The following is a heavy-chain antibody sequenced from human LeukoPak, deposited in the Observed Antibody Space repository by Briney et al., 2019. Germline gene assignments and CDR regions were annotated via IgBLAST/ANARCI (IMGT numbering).Heavy chain of an antibody. V-gene: IGHV3-30*03. CDR1: GFTFDSYG. J-gene: IGHJ4*02. Sequence: PGGSLRRSCAASGFTFDSYGMHWVRQAPGKGLEWVAVISYDGNNKYYANSVKGRFTISRDNSKNTLYLQMNSLRAEDTAVYYCTRERDLSLYYFDYWGQGTLVTVSS. CDR2: ISYDGNNK. CDR3: TRERDLSLYYFDY.